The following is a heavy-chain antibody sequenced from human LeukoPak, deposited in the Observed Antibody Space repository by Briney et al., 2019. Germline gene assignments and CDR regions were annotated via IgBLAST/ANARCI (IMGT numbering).Heavy chain of an antibody. CDR1: GGTFSGSA. CDR2: FIPILGTG. Sequence: GASVKVSCKASGGTFSGSAIIWVRQAPGQGPEWMGGFIPILGTGNYAQKFQGRVTITADESTNTANMELSSLRSEDTAVYYCARSPDEYFDYWGQGTLVTVSS. J-gene: IGHJ4*02. V-gene: IGHV1-69*13. CDR3: ARSPDEYFDY.